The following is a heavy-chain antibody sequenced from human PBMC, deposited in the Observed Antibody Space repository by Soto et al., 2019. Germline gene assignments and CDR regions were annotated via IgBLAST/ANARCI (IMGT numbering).Heavy chain of an antibody. J-gene: IGHJ4*02. Sequence: QVPLVQSGAEVKRPGASVKVSCKASGYTLTDNYMHWVREAPGQGLEWMGWINPNGGTNYAQKFQGRVTMTRDTSISTAYMELSSLRSDDTAVYYCARSLTTLTTLLDYWGQGTLVTVSS. CDR1: GYTLTDNY. CDR2: INPNGGT. D-gene: IGHD4-17*01. CDR3: ARSLTTLTTLLDY. V-gene: IGHV1-2*02.